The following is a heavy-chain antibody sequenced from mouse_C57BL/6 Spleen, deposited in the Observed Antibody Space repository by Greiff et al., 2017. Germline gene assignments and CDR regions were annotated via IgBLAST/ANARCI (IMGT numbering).Heavy chain of an antibody. CDR2: IYPGSGST. V-gene: IGHV1-55*01. J-gene: IGHJ1*03. D-gene: IGHD1-1*01. Sequence: QVQLQQPGAELVKPGASVKMSCKASGYTFTSYWITWVKQRPGQGLEWIGDIYPGSGSTNYNEKFKSKATLTVDTSSSTAYMQLSSLTSEDSAVYYCARDGANYYGSSYVWYCGVWGTGTTVTVSS. CDR1: GYTFTSYW. CDR3: ARDGANYYGSSYVWYCGV.